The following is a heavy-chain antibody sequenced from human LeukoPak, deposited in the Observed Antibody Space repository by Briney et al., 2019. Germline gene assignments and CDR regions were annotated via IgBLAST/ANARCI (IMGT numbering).Heavy chain of an antibody. CDR2: ISSSSSTI. V-gene: IGHV3-48*01. CDR1: GFTFSDHW. CDR3: ARDTHYYGSGSPAFDI. Sequence: PGGSLRLSCAASGFTFSDHWMSWVRQAPGKGLEWVSYISSSSSTIHYADSVKGRFTISRDNAKNSLHLQMNGLRAEDTAVYYCARDTHYYGSGSPAFDIWGQGTMVTVSS. J-gene: IGHJ3*02. D-gene: IGHD3-10*01.